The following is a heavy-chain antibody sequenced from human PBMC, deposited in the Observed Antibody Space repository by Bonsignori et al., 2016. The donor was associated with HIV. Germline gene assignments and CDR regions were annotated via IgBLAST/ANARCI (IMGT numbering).Heavy chain of an antibody. Sequence: GGSLRLSCEGSGFAFSDAWMSWVRQAPGRGLEWVARIKSDSEGAAINYIASVKGRFIVSRHASKNIVFLQLNSLKIEDTGLYYCTSDYGTLAYCGISGCSGWVQYWGQGTLVTSPQ. CDR2: IKSDSEGAAI. CDR3: TSDYGTLAYCGISGCSGWVQY. D-gene: IGHD2-21*01. J-gene: IGHJ4*02. CDR1: GFAFSDAW. V-gene: IGHV3-15*06.